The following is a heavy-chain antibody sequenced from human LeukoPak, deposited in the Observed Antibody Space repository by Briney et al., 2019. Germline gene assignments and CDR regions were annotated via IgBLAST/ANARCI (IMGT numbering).Heavy chain of an antibody. CDR2: ISAYNGNT. J-gene: IGHJ4*02. CDR1: GYTFTSYG. D-gene: IGHD3-22*01. CDR3: ARDGPGSYYYDSSGNGGFDY. V-gene: IGHV1-18*01. Sequence: ASVKVSCKASGYTFTSYGISWVRQAPGQGLEWMGWISAYNGNTNYAQKLQGRVTMTTDTSTSTAYMELRSLRSDDTAVYYCARDGPGSYYYDSSGNGGFDYWGQGTLVTVSS.